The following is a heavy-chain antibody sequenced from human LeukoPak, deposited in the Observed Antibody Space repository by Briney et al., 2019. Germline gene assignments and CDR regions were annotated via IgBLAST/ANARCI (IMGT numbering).Heavy chain of an antibody. D-gene: IGHD6-19*01. CDR2: IYSGGST. CDR1: GFTVSSNY. V-gene: IGHV3-53*01. J-gene: IGHJ4*02. Sequence: GGSLRLSCAASGFTVSSNYMSWVRQAPGKGLEWVSVIYSGGSTYYADSVKGRFTISRDNSKNTLYLQMNSLRAEDTAVYYCARDSHGGGNHQWLVPNFDYWGQGTLVTVSS. CDR3: ARDSHGGGNHQWLVPNFDY.